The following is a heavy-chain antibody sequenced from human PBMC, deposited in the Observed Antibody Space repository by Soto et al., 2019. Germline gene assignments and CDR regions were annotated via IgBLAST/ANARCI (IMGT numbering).Heavy chain of an antibody. CDR2: ISGYNGNT. Sequence: ASVKISCKASGYTFASYGINWVRQAPGQGLEWMGWISGYNGNTKYAQKFRGRVTMTTDTSTSTAYMELRSLRSDDTALYYCARDGIAARPTPDYWGQGTLVTVSS. CDR1: GYTFASYG. CDR3: ARDGIAARPTPDY. V-gene: IGHV1-18*01. J-gene: IGHJ4*02. D-gene: IGHD6-6*01.